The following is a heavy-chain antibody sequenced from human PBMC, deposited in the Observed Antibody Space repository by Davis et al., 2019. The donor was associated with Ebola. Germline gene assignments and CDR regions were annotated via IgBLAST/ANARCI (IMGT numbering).Heavy chain of an antibody. CDR3: ARVGDFWSGYGYYYYGMDV. J-gene: IGHJ6*02. CDR2: IIPLFGTT. V-gene: IGHV1-69*05. Sequence: AASVKVSCKASGGSFGSYTVTWVRQAPGQGLEWVGGIIPLFGTTNYAQKFQGRVTITRDTSASTAYMELSSLRSEDTAVYYCARVGDFWSGYGYYYYGMDVWGQGTTVTVSS. CDR1: GGSFGSYT. D-gene: IGHD3-3*01.